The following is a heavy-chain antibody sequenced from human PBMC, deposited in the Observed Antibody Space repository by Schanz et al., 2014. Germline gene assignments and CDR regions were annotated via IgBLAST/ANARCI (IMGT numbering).Heavy chain of an antibody. Sequence: VQLLESGGGLVQPGGSLKLSCSASGFTFRNYALSWVRQAPGKGLAWVAFIRYDGSNKYYADSVKGRFTISRDNAKNSLYLQMNSLRAEDTAVYYCARDKGGYYPFDYWGQGSLVTVSS. V-gene: IGHV3-30*02. D-gene: IGHD3-22*01. J-gene: IGHJ4*02. CDR1: GFTFRNYA. CDR3: ARDKGGYYPFDY. CDR2: IRYDGSNK.